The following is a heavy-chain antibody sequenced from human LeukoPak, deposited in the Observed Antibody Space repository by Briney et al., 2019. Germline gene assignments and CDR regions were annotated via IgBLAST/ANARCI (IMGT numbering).Heavy chain of an antibody. J-gene: IGHJ5*02. V-gene: IGHV1-8*01. D-gene: IGHD2-15*01. CDR2: MNPNSGNT. CDR1: GYTFTSYD. CDR3: ARGVGYCSGGSCYRWFDP. Sequence: GSVKVSCKASGYTFTSYDINWVRQATGQGLAWMGWMNPNSGNTGYAQKFQGRVTMTRNTSISTAYMKLSSLRSEDTAVYYCARGVGYCSGGSCYRWFDPWGQGTLVTVSS.